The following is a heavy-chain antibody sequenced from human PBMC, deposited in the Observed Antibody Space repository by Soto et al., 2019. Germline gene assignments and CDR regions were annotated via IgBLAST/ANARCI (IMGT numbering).Heavy chain of an antibody. Sequence: GESLKISCKASGYSLTSYWLGWLRQTPGKGLEWMGIILPVEAATRYSPAFEGHVTISADRSSNTAFLHLRSLEALDVETYFCPRQGVSKHYLYAADVWGKGNTVTVSS. V-gene: IGHV5-51*01. J-gene: IGHJ6*04. D-gene: IGHD3-10*01. CDR3: PRQGVSKHYLYAADV. CDR2: ILPVEAAT. CDR1: GYSLTSYW.